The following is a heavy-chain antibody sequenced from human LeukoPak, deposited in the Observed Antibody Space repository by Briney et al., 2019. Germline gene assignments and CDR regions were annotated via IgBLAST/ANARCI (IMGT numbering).Heavy chain of an antibody. D-gene: IGHD3-9*01. CDR3: ARDGNILTGYYADY. Sequence: GGSLRLSCAASGFTFSSYAMSWVRQAPGKGLEWVANIKQDGSEKYYVDSVKGRFTISRDNAKNSLYLQMDSLRAEDTAVYYCARDGNILTGYYADYWGQGTLVTVSS. J-gene: IGHJ4*02. V-gene: IGHV3-7*01. CDR2: IKQDGSEK. CDR1: GFTFSSYA.